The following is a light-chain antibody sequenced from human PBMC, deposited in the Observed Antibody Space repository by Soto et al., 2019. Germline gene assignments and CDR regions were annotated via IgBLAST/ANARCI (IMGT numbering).Light chain of an antibody. CDR3: MQGTHWPPT. J-gene: IGKJ1*01. CDR2: KAS. Sequence: DVVMTQSPLSLPVTLGQPASISCRSSQSLVYSDGHAYLNWFQQRPGQSPRRLIYKASNRDSGVPDRFSGSGSGTEFTLQINRVEAEDVGIYYCMQGTHWPPTFGRGTRVEIK. V-gene: IGKV2-30*01. CDR1: QSLVYSDGHAY.